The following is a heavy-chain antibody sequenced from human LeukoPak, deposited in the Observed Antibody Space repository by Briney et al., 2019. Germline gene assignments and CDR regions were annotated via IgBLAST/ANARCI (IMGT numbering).Heavy chain of an antibody. V-gene: IGHV3-53*01. CDR3: ARVYAVAGTGEDYFDY. CDR2: IYSGGST. CDR1: GGSISSGPYY. D-gene: IGHD6-19*01. Sequence: PSETLSLTCTVSGGSISSGPYYWGWIRQPPGTGLEWVSVIYSGGSTYYADSVKGRFTVSRDNSKNTLYLQMNSLRAEDTAVYYCARVYAVAGTGEDYFDYWGQGTLVTVSS. J-gene: IGHJ4*02.